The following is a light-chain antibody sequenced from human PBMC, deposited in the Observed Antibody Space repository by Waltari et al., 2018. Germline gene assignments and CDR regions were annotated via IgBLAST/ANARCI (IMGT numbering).Light chain of an antibody. CDR1: SDDIGAYSY. V-gene: IGLV2-14*03. CDR2: DLT. J-gene: IGLJ2*01. Sequence: QSALTQPASVSGSPGQSITISCTGTSDDIGAYSYVTWYHQRPGKVPKLIIYDLTERPSGVSNRFSGSKSGSTASLTVSGLQAEDEGLFYCSAYTSRGTLKFGGGTSVTVL. CDR3: SAYTSRGTLK.